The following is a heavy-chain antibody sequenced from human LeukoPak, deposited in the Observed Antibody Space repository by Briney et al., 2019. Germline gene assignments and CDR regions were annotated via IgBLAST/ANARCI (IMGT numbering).Heavy chain of an antibody. Sequence: GGSLRLSCAASGFIFSNYGIHWVRQAPGKGLEWVAFIRYDGSNKYYADPVKGRFTISRDNSKNTLFLQMNSLRVEDTAVYYCAKDPRGSWSRELYYYYYMDVWGKGTTVTISS. J-gene: IGHJ6*03. CDR2: IRYDGSNK. V-gene: IGHV3-30*02. D-gene: IGHD6-13*01. CDR1: GFIFSNYG. CDR3: AKDPRGSWSRELYYYYYMDV.